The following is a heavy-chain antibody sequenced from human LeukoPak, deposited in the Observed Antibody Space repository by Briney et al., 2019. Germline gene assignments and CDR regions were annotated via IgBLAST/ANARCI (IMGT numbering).Heavy chain of an antibody. V-gene: IGHV1-46*01. CDR3: ARAPFLITMIVEYYFDY. J-gene: IGHJ4*02. CDR1: GYTFTSYD. CDR2: INPSGGST. Sequence: ASVKVSCKASGYTFTSYDINWVRQAPGQGLEWMGIINPSGGSTSYAQKFQGRVTMTRDTSTSTVYMELSSLRSEDTAVYYCARAPFLITMIVEYYFDYWGQGTLVTVSS. D-gene: IGHD3-22*01.